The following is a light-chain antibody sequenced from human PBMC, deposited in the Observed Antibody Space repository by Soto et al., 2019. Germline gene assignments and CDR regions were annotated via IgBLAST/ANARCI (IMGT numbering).Light chain of an antibody. J-gene: IGKJ1*01. CDR2: DAS. CDR3: QQRSNWPPNTWT. CDR1: QSVSSY. Sequence: EIVLTQSPATLSLSPGERATLSCRASQSVSSYLAWYQQKPGQAPRLLIYDASNRAPGIPARFSGSGSGTDFTLTISSLEPADFAVYYCQQRSNWPPNTWTFGQGTKVDIK. V-gene: IGKV3-11*01.